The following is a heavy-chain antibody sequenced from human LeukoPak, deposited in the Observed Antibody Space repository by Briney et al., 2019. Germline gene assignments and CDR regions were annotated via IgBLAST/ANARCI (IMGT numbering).Heavy chain of an antibody. CDR3: ARQWLVSPLFDY. CDR1: GGSLSGYY. J-gene: IGHJ4*02. V-gene: IGHV4-34*01. Sequence: SETLSLTCAVYGGSLSGYYWSWIRQPPGKGLEWIGEINHCGSTNYNPSLKSRVTISVDTSKNQLSLKLSSMTAADTAVYYCARQWLVSPLFDYWGQGTLVTVSS. CDR2: INHCGST. D-gene: IGHD6-19*01.